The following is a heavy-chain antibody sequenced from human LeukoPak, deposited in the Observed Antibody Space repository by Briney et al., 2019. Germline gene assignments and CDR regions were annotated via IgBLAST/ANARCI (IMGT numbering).Heavy chain of an antibody. CDR3: AKARVGCSSYQLDY. D-gene: IGHD6-13*01. Sequence: GGSLRLSCAASGFSFDDYAMHWVRQAPGKGLGWVSGIIGNSGSVGYADSVKGRFTISRDNAKTTLQPQMNSLSPEDTALYCCAKARVGCSSYQLDYWGQGTLVTVSS. V-gene: IGHV3-9*01. J-gene: IGHJ4*02. CDR2: IIGNSGSV. CDR1: GFSFDDYA.